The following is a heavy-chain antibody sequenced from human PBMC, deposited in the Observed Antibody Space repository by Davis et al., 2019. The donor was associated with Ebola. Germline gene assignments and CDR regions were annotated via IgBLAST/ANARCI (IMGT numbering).Heavy chain of an antibody. D-gene: IGHD3-3*01. V-gene: IGHV3-23*01. CDR3: ARSGLSFGVVKYHYGMDA. CDR1: GFTFSSYA. Sequence: GGSLRLSCAASGFTFSSYAMSWVRQAPGKGLEWVSAISGSGGSTYYADSVKGRFTISRNNSKNTLYLQMNSLRGEDTAVYYCARSGLSFGVVKYHYGMDAWGKGTTVTVSS. CDR2: ISGSGGST. J-gene: IGHJ6*04.